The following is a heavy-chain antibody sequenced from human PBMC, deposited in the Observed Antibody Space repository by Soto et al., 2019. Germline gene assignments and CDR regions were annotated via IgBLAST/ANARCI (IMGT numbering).Heavy chain of an antibody. CDR3: ARDLDDILTGYNYGMDV. D-gene: IGHD3-9*01. CDR1: GGSISSYY. J-gene: IGHJ6*02. V-gene: IGHV4-59*01. Sequence: SETLSLTCTVSGGSISSYYWSWIRQPPGKGLEWIGYIYYSGSTNYNPSLKSRVTISVDTSKSQFSLKLSSVTAADTAVYYCARDLDDILTGYNYGMDVWGQGTTVTVSS. CDR2: IYYSGST.